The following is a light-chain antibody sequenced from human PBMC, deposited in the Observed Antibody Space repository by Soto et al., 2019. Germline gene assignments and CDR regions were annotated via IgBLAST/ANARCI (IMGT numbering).Light chain of an antibody. Sequence: VLTQTTGALSLYPGARSTLSCRASQSVSSHFLAWYQQKPGQAPRLLTHGTSSRATGIPDRFSASGSRTDFTLTISSLEHEDFAVYYCQHFGSSLRTFGQGTKVDIK. CDR1: QSVSSHF. CDR3: QHFGSSLRT. CDR2: GTS. J-gene: IGKJ1*01. V-gene: IGKV3-20*01.